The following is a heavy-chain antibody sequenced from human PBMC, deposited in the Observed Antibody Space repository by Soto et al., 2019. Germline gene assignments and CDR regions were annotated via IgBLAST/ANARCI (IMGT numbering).Heavy chain of an antibody. D-gene: IGHD2-15*01. J-gene: IGHJ4*02. Sequence: EVQLEESGGGLVQPGGSLRLSCTASKFFISSSWMSWVRQAPGKGLEWVANIKEDGGLRRYVDSVKGRFTISRDNGKNSVYLQRNNLRADDTAVYYCTSARSSVEPGGFVENWGQGTLVTVSS. CDR1: KFFISSSW. CDR3: TSARSSVEPGGFVEN. V-gene: IGHV3-7*03. CDR2: IKEDGGLR.